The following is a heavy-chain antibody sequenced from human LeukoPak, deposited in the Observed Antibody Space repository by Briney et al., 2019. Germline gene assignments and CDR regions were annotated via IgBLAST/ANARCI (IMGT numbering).Heavy chain of an antibody. V-gene: IGHV4-61*01. CDR1: GGSISSGTYY. J-gene: IGHJ4*02. CDR2: IYYSGST. D-gene: IGHD2-2*01. CDR3: ARGEAPAARVDY. Sequence: SETLSLTCTVSGGSISSGTYYWSWIRQPPGKGLEWIGYIYYSGSTNYNPSLKSRVTISVDTSKNQFSLKLSSVTAADTAVYYCARGEAPAARVDYWGQGTLVTVSS.